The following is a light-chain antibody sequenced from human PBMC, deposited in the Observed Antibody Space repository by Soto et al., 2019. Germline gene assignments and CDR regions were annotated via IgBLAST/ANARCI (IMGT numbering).Light chain of an antibody. V-gene: IGKV3-20*01. J-gene: IGKJ5*01. Sequence: EIVLTQSLATLSSFPGDRVTLSCRASQGVSSYLAWYQQKPGQTPRLIIYGASGRADGIPHRFSGSGFGTDFTLTISKVEPEDFAVYYCQQYGTPRSVTFGQGTRLEIK. CDR2: GAS. CDR1: QGVSSY. CDR3: QQYGTPRSVT.